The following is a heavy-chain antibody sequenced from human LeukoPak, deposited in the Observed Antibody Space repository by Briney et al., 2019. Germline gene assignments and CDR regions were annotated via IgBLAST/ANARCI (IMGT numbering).Heavy chain of an antibody. Sequence: KPSETLSLTCAVYGGSFSDYYWSWIRQSPGKGLEWIGEINHSGNSNYNPSLTSRVTMSVDTSKKQFFLKLSSVTAADTAVYYCARGRFQRRFMAIPFDPWGQGTLVIVSS. CDR1: GGSFSDYY. J-gene: IGHJ5*02. D-gene: IGHD2-21*01. V-gene: IGHV4-34*01. CDR2: INHSGNS. CDR3: ARGRFQRRFMAIPFDP.